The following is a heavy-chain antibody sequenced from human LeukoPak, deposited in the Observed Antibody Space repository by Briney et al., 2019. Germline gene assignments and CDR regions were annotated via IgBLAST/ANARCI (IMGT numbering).Heavy chain of an antibody. D-gene: IGHD5-24*01. Sequence: SVKVSCKASGGTFSSYAIRWMRQAPGQGLEWMGRIIPIFGTANYAQKFQGRVTITTDESTSTAYMELSSLRSEDTAVYYCARDPGGYNPYYFDYWGQGTLVTVSS. J-gene: IGHJ4*02. CDR1: GGTFSSYA. CDR2: IIPIFGTA. V-gene: IGHV1-69*05. CDR3: ARDPGGYNPYYFDY.